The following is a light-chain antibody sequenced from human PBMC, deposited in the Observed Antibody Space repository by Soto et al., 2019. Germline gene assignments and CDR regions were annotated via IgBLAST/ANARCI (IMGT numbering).Light chain of an antibody. CDR3: QQYSTFPRT. Sequence: DIPMTQSPSSVSASVGDRVTITCRASQDISTWLAWYQQKPGRAPNFLIYDASTLESGVPSRFSGSGAGTEFTLTITNLQPDDFATFYCQQYSTFPRTFGQGTKVEI. CDR1: QDISTW. V-gene: IGKV1-12*01. J-gene: IGKJ1*01. CDR2: DAS.